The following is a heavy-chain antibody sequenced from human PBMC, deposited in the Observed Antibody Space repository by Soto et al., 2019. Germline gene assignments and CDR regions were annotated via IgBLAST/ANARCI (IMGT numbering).Heavy chain of an antibody. CDR3: VKDIGNWDGDAFDI. J-gene: IGHJ3*02. V-gene: IGHV3-64D*09. CDR2: ISSNGGST. Sequence: GESLKISCSASGFTFSSYAMHWVRQAPGKGLEYVSAISSNGGSTYYADSVKGRFTISRDNSKNTLYLQMSSLRAEDTAVYYCVKDIGNWDGDAFDIWGQGTMVTVSS. CDR1: GFTFSSYA. D-gene: IGHD1-1*01.